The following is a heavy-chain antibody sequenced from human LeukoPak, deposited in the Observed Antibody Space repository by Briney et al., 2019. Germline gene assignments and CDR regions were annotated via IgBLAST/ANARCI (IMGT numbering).Heavy chain of an antibody. D-gene: IGHD4-17*01. V-gene: IGHV3-30*04. CDR2: ISYDGSNK. CDR3: ARKAYGDYGFLDY. Sequence: PGGSLRLSCAASGFTFSSYAMHWVRQAPGKGLEWVAVISYDGSNKYYADSVKGRFTISRDNSKNTLYLQMNSLRAEDTAVYYCARKAYGDYGFLDYWGQGTLVTVSS. CDR1: GFTFSSYA. J-gene: IGHJ4*02.